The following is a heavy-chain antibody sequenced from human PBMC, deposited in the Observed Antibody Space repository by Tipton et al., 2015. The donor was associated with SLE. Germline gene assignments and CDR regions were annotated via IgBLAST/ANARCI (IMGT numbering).Heavy chain of an antibody. J-gene: IGHJ4*02. D-gene: IGHD3-10*01. Sequence: SLRLSCAASGFPLSSYTMHWVRQAPGKGLVWVARINKDGSSTTNDDSVKGRFTFSRDNAKNTLYMEMNSLRVEDTAVYYCARDRGVFEMGHFDYWGQGTLATVSS. CDR3: ARDRGVFEMGHFDY. CDR2: INKDGSST. V-gene: IGHV3-74*03. CDR1: GFPLSSYT.